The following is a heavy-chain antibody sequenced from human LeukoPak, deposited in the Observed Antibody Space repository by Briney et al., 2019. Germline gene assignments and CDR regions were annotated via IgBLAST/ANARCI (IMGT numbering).Heavy chain of an antibody. J-gene: IGHJ4*02. CDR3: ARYHTALDY. V-gene: IGHV3-53*01. CDR2: LYSGGST. Sequence: PGGSLRLSCVAPGFSVSSDYMTWVRQAPGKGLEWVSVLYSGGSTYYADSVKGRFTISRDNSKNTLYLQMNNLRVEDTAVYYCARYHTALDYWGQGTLVTASS. CDR1: GFSVSSDY. D-gene: IGHD5-18*01.